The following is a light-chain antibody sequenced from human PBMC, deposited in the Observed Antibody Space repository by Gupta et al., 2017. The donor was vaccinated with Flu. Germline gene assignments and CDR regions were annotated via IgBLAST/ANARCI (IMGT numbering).Light chain of an antibody. V-gene: IGLV1-40*01. CDR3: QSYDSSLSGSGV. CDR2: GNS. J-gene: IGLJ2*01. CDR1: SSNIGAGYD. Sequence: QSVLTQPPSVSGAPGQSVTISCTGSSSNIGAGYDVHWYQQLPGTAPKLLIYGNSNRHSGVPDRFSGSKSGTSASLAITGLQAEDEADYYCQSYDSSLSGSGVFGGGTKLTVL.